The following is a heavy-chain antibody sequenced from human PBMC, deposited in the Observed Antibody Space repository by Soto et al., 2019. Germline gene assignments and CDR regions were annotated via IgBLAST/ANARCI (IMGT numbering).Heavy chain of an antibody. J-gene: IGHJ6*02. Sequence: EVQLVESGGGLVKPGGSLRLSCAASGFTFSSYSMNWVRQAPGKGLEWVSYISSSSSNIYYADSVKCRFTISRDNAKNSLYLQMNSLRSEDTAVYYYARVRAAPNYYYYGMDVWGQGTTVTVSS. D-gene: IGHD6-13*01. CDR2: ISSSSSNI. CDR3: ARVRAAPNYYYYGMDV. V-gene: IGHV3-21*01. CDR1: GFTFSSYS.